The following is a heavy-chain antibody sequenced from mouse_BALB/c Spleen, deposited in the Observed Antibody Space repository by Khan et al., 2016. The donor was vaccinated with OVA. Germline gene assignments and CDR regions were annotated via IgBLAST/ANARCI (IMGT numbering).Heavy chain of an antibody. CDR2: ISYSGNT. CDR1: GYSITSDYA. V-gene: IGHV3-2*02. J-gene: IGHJ2*01. Sequence: VQLQQSGPGLVKPSQSLSLTSTVTGYSITSDYAWNWIRQFPGNKLEWLGYISYSGNTKYNPSLKSRISVTRDTSKNQFFLQLNSVTTEDTATYYCARVHGGDFDYWGQGTTLIVSS. CDR3: ARVHGGDFDY.